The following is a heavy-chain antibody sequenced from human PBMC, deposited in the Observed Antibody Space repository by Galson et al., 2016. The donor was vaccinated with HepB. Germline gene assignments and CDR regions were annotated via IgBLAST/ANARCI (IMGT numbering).Heavy chain of an antibody. CDR1: GFAFDDYA. J-gene: IGHJ3*01. V-gene: IGHV3-9*01. D-gene: IGHD4-17*01. CDR2: INWNSGSK. CDR3: AKDISSVTTWVHVFDV. Sequence: SLRLSCAASGFAFDDYAMYWVRQAPGTGLEWVSGINWNSGSKGYADSVKGRFTISRDNAKNTLYLQMNSLRAEDTALYYCAKDISSVTTWVHVFDVWGQGTMVTVSS.